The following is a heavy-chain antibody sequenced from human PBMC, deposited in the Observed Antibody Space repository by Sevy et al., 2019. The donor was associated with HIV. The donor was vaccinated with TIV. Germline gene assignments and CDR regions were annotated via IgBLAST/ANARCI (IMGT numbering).Heavy chain of an antibody. CDR3: TRRAGWGNWNDRRAFDI. CDR1: GFTFSGSA. D-gene: IGHD1-20*01. J-gene: IGHJ3*02. Sequence: GGSLRLSCAASGFTFSGSAMHWVRQASGKGLEWVGRIRSKANSYATAYAASVKGRFTISRDDSKNTAYLQMNSLKTEETAVYYCTRRAGWGNWNDRRAFDIWGQGTMVTVSS. V-gene: IGHV3-73*01. CDR2: IRSKANSYAT.